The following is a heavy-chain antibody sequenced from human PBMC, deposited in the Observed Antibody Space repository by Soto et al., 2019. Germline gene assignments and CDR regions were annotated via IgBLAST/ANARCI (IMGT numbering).Heavy chain of an antibody. J-gene: IGHJ4*02. CDR2: ISDSGGNT. V-gene: IGHV3-23*01. Sequence: PGGSLRLSCAASGFTFSYNAMSWVRQAPGKGLEWVSTISDSGGNTYYADSVKGRFTISRDNSKNTLCLQMNSLRAGDTAVYYCAKRFSYSFDYWGQGTLVTVSS. CDR1: GFTFSYNA. CDR3: AKRFSYSFDY.